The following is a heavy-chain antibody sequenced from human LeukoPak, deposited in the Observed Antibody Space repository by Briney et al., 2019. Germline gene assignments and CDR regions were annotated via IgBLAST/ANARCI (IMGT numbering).Heavy chain of an antibody. Sequence: GASVKVSCKASGYTFTGYYMHWVRQAPGQGLEWMGWINPNSGGTNYAQKFQGWVTMTRDTSISTAYMELSRLRSDDTAVYYCARVYEDDYGDFFDYWGQGTLVTVSS. J-gene: IGHJ4*02. V-gene: IGHV1-2*04. CDR1: GYTFTGYY. CDR3: ARVYEDDYGDFFDY. CDR2: INPNSGGT. D-gene: IGHD4-17*01.